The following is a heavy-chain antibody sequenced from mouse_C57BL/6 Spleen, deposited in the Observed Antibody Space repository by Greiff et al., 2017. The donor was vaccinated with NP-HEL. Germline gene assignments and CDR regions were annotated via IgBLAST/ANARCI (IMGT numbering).Heavy chain of an antibody. Sequence: EVQLQQSGPELVKPGASVKISCKASGYTFTDYNMDWVKQSPGKSLEWIGDINPSNGGTNSKEKFKGKATLTVDKSSSTAYMKLRSLTSEDTAVYYCARRGSDDYYALDYWGQGTSVTVSS. CDR1: GYTFTDYN. CDR3: ARRGSDDYYALDY. V-gene: IGHV1-18*01. J-gene: IGHJ4*01. D-gene: IGHD2-3*01. CDR2: INPSNGGT.